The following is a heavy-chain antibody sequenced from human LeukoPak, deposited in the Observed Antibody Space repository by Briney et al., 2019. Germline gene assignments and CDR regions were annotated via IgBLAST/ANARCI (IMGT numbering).Heavy chain of an antibody. J-gene: IGHJ5*02. Sequence: ASVKVSCKASGYTFTSYGIRWVRQAPGQGLEWMGWISAYNGNTNYAQKLQGRVTMTTDTSTSTAYMELRSLRSDDTAVYYCARGCSGGSCYENWFDPWGQGTLVTVSS. CDR3: ARGCSGGSCYENWFDP. V-gene: IGHV1-18*04. D-gene: IGHD2-15*01. CDR1: GYTFTSYG. CDR2: ISAYNGNT.